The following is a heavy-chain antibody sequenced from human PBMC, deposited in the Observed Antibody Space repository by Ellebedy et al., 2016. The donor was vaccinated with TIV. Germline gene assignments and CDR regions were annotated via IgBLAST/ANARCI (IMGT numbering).Heavy chain of an antibody. CDR1: GFTFSSYS. J-gene: IGHJ4*02. CDR3: AKDTLDSSGYEWDYFDY. V-gene: IGHV3-21*01. CDR2: ISSSSSYI. Sequence: GGSLRLSCAASGFTFSSYSMNWVRQAPGKGLEWVSSISSSSSYIYYADSVKGRFTISRDNAKNSLYLQMNSLRAEDTAVYYCAKDTLDSSGYEWDYFDYWGQGTLVTVSS. D-gene: IGHD3-22*01.